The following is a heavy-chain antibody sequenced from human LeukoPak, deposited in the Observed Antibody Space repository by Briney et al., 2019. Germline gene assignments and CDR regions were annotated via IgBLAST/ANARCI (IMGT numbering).Heavy chain of an antibody. Sequence: GGSLRLSCSASGFTFSSCAMSWVRQTPGKGLEWVSGICGSRGETYYADSVKGRFTISRDNSKSTLYIQMSSLRAEDTAVYYCVKESGFMVAPNSAFDIWGQGTMVTVSS. J-gene: IGHJ3*02. D-gene: IGHD4/OR15-4a*01. V-gene: IGHV3-23*01. CDR1: GFTFSSCA. CDR2: ICGSRGET. CDR3: VKESGFMVAPNSAFDI.